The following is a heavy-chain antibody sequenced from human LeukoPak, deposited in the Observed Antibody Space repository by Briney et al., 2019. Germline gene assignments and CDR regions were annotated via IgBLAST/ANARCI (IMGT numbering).Heavy chain of an antibody. CDR1: GFAVSSNY. Sequence: GGSLRLSCAASGFAVSSNYMSWVRQAPGKGLEWVSVIYSGGSTYYADSVKGRFTISRDNSKNTLYLQMNSLRADDTAVYYCARIYPRLAAAGNWGQGTLVTVSS. CDR3: ARIYPRLAAAGN. CDR2: IYSGGST. J-gene: IGHJ4*02. V-gene: IGHV3-66*01. D-gene: IGHD6-13*01.